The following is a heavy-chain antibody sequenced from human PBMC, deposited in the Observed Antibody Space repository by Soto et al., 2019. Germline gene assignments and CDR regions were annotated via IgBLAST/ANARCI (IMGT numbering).Heavy chain of an antibody. V-gene: IGHV4-39*07. CDR2: INHSGST. Sequence: SETQSLTCPFSGCSIRSSSYYWGWIRQPPGKGLEWIGEINHSGSTNYNPSLKSRVTISVDTSKNQFSLKLSSVTAADTAVYYCARLLTSGKMTWLAPWVQGTLVPVS. D-gene: IGHD2-2*01. CDR1: GCSIRSSSYY. J-gene: IGHJ5*02. CDR3: ARLLTSGKMTWLAP.